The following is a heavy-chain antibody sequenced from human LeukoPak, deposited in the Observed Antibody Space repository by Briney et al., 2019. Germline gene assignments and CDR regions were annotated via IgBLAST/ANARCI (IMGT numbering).Heavy chain of an antibody. CDR2: ISSSGSTI. V-gene: IGHV3-11*04. J-gene: IGHJ6*03. CDR1: GFTFSDYY. Sequence: GGSLRLSCAASGFTFSDYYMSWIRQAPGKGLEWVSYISSSGSTIYYADSVKGRFTISRDNAKNSLYLQMNSLRAEDTAVYYCARVGVPAAKDYYYYYYMDVWGKGTTVTVSS. CDR3: ARVGVPAAKDYYYYYYMDV. D-gene: IGHD2-2*01.